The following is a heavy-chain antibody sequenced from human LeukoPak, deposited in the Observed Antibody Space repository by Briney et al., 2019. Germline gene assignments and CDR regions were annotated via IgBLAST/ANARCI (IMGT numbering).Heavy chain of an antibody. Sequence: PSQTLSLTCAVSGGSISSGGYSWRWIRQPPGRGLEWIVYIYHSGSTYYNPSLKSRVTISVDRSKNQFSLKLSSVTAADTAVYYCARRGSMDYDILTGYYAGWFDPWGQGTLVTVSS. D-gene: IGHD3-9*01. CDR2: IYHSGST. CDR1: GGSISSGGYS. J-gene: IGHJ5*02. CDR3: ARRGSMDYDILTGYYAGWFDP. V-gene: IGHV4-30-2*01.